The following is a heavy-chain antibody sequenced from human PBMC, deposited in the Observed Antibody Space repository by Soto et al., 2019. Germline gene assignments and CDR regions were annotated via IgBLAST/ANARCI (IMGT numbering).Heavy chain of an antibody. CDR3: ARALISTPGDV. J-gene: IGHJ6*04. Sequence: SETLSLTCTVSGGSISSYYWSWIRQPPGKGLEWIGYIYYTGSTNYNPSLESRVTISLDTSKNQFSLNLRSVTAADTAVYYCARALISTPGDVWGKGTTVTVSP. V-gene: IGHV4-59*01. CDR1: GGSISSYY. D-gene: IGHD2-21*01. CDR2: IYYTGST.